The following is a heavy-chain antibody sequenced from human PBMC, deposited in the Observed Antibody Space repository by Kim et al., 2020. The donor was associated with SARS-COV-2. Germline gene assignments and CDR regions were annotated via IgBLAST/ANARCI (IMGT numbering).Heavy chain of an antibody. CDR2: ISGSGASL. D-gene: IGHD3-10*01. V-gene: IGHV3-23*01. CDR3: VKEGGYTGSFQYDGGMDV. CDR1: GFTFSSFA. J-gene: IGHJ6*02. Sequence: GGSLRLSCAASGFTFSSFAMSWVRQVPGKGLEWVSGISGSGASLHYADSVEGRFTISRDNAKKTLHLQMNSLRAEDTALYHCVKEGGYTGSFQYDGGMDVWGQGTTVTVSS.